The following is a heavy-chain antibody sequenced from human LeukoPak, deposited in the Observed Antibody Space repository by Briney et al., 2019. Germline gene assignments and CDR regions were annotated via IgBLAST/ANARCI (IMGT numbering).Heavy chain of an antibody. Sequence: PGGSLRLSCAASGFTFSSYAMSWVRQAPGKGLEWVSAISGSGGSTYYADSVKGRFTISRDNSKNTLYLQMNSLRAEDTAVYYCAKDSGDFWSGYYGSNWFDPWDQGTLVTVSS. D-gene: IGHD3-3*01. CDR3: AKDSGDFWSGYYGSNWFDP. CDR1: GFTFSSYA. CDR2: ISGSGGST. V-gene: IGHV3-23*01. J-gene: IGHJ5*02.